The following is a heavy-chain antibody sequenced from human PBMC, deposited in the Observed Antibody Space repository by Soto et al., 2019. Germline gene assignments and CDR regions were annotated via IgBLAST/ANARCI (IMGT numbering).Heavy chain of an antibody. CDR3: AIRWGAYDPFDY. CDR2: INSGGGST. D-gene: IGHD5-12*01. Sequence: GGSLRLSCAASGFTFSSCALSWVRQAPGKGLEWVSAINSGGGSTYYADSVKGRFTISRDNSKNTLYLQMNYLRAGDTAVYYCAIRWGAYDPFDYWGQGTLVTVSS. CDR1: GFTFSSCA. V-gene: IGHV3-23*01. J-gene: IGHJ4*02.